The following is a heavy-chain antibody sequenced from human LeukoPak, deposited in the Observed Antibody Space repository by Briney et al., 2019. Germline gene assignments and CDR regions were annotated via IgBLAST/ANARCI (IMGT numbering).Heavy chain of an antibody. D-gene: IGHD3-10*01. CDR1: GFTFNDCA. V-gene: IGHV3-53*01. J-gene: IGHJ5*02. Sequence: GGSLRLSCEASGFTFNDCAMSWVRQAPGKGLEWVSVIYSGGSTYYADSVRGRFTISRDNSKNTLYLQMNSLRAEDTAVYYCARVFMVRGFDPWGQGTLVTVSS. CDR2: IYSGGST. CDR3: ARVFMVRGFDP.